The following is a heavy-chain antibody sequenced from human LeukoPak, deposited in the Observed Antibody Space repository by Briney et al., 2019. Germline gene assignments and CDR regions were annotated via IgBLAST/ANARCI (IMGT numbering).Heavy chain of an antibody. Sequence: ASVKVSCKASGYTFTSYDINWVRQATGQGLEWMGWMNPNSGNTGYAQKFQGRVTMTRNTPISTAYMELSSLRSEDTAVYYCAVQVVTSYYYYMDVWGKGTTVTVSS. CDR1: GYTFTSYD. D-gene: IGHD3-10*01. V-gene: IGHV1-8*01. CDR2: MNPNSGNT. J-gene: IGHJ6*03. CDR3: AVQVVTSYYYYMDV.